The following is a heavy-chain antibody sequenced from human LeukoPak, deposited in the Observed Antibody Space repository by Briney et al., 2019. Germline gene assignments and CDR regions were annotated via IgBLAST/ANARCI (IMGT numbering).Heavy chain of an antibody. CDR1: GFTFSSYS. Sequence: PGGSLRLSCAASGFTFSSYSMNWVRQAPGKGLEWVAFIRYDGSNKYYADSVKGRFTISRDNSKNTLYLQMNSLRAEDTAVYYCAPFCSSTSCPNWFDPWGQGTLVTVSS. J-gene: IGHJ5*02. D-gene: IGHD2-2*01. V-gene: IGHV3-30*02. CDR2: IRYDGSNK. CDR3: APFCSSTSCPNWFDP.